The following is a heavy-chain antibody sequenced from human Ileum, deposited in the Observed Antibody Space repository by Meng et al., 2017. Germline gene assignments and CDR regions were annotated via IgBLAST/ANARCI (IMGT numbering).Heavy chain of an antibody. V-gene: IGHV3-11*04. J-gene: IGHJ5*02. CDR1: GFTFSDYF. D-gene: IGHD2-2*01. CDR2: INGSGTTI. CDR3: ARRGVTYCSTTSCFPTWFDP. Sequence: GESLKISCAASGFTFSDYFMTWIRQAPEKGLEWVSYINGSGTTIHYADSVKGRFTISRDNAKNSLYLQMNSLRAEDTAVYYCARRGVTYCSTTSCFPTWFDPWGQGTLVTVSS.